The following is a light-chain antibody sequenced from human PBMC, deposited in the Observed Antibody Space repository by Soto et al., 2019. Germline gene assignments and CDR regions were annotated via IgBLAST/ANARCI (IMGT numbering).Light chain of an antibody. CDR1: QSISSSF. V-gene: IGKV3-20*01. Sequence: EIVLPQSPGTLSLSPGERATLSCRSSQSISSSFLAWYQQRPGQSPRLIIYGASSRATGIPDRFSGSGSGTDFTLTISRLDLEDSAFYYCQQYVTSSWTCGKGHKGAIK. CDR2: GAS. J-gene: IGKJ1*01. CDR3: QQYVTSSWT.